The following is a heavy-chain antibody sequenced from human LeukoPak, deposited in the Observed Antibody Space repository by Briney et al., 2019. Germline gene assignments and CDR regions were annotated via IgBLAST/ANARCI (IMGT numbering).Heavy chain of an antibody. CDR2: ISAYNGNT. Sequence: ASVKISCKASGYTFTSYGISWVRQAPGQGLEWMGWISAYNGNTNYAQKLQGRVTMTTDTSTSTAYMELSSLRSEDTAVYYCARDQVTMVRGVGDWFDPWGQGTLVTVSS. CDR1: GYTFTSYG. V-gene: IGHV1-18*01. CDR3: ARDQVTMVRGVGDWFDP. D-gene: IGHD3-10*01. J-gene: IGHJ5*02.